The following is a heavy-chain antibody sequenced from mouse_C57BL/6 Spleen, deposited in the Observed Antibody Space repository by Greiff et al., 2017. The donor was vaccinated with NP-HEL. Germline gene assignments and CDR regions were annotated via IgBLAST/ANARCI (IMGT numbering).Heavy chain of an antibody. CDR3: ARYYGSSPYFDY. D-gene: IGHD1-1*01. CDR2: IRNKANGYPT. J-gene: IGHJ2*01. CDR1: GFTFTDYY. V-gene: IGHV7-3*01. Sequence: EVQRVESGGGLVQPGGSLSLSCAASGFTFTDYYMSWVRQPPGKALEWLGFIRNKANGYPTEYSASVKGRFTISRDNSQSILYLQMNALRAEDSATYYCARYYGSSPYFDYWGQGTTLTVSS.